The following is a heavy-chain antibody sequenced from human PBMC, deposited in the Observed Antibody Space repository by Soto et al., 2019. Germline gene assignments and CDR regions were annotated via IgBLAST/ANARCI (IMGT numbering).Heavy chain of an antibody. D-gene: IGHD3-16*01. Sequence: QVQLVQSGAEVKKPGSSVTVSCKASGGSFSTYTFSWVRQAPGQVLEWMGRIIPILGAAYSAQRFQGRVTISSDKSTTAAAMEPSSLCSANTGVYFCARGGTRGHAFDIWGQGSMVTVSS. V-gene: IGHV1-69*08. CDR3: ARGGTRGHAFDI. CDR2: IIPILGAA. J-gene: IGHJ3*02. CDR1: GGSFSTYT.